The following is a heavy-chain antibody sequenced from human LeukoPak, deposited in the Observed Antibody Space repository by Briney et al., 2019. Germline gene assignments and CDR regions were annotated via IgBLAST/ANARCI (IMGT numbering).Heavy chain of an antibody. J-gene: IGHJ4*02. CDR1: GITLSNYG. D-gene: IGHD3/OR15-3a*01. Sequence: GGSLRLSCAVSGITLSNYGMSWVRQAPGKGLEWVAGISDSGGSTKYADSVKGRFTIARDNRKNTLYLQMSSLRAEDTAVYFCAKRGVVIRVILVGFHKEAYYFESWGQGALVTVSS. CDR3: AKRGVVIRVILVGFHKEAYYFES. CDR2: ISDSGGST. V-gene: IGHV3-23*01.